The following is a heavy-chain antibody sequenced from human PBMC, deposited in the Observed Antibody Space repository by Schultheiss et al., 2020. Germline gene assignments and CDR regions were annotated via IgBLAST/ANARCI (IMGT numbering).Heavy chain of an antibody. V-gene: IGHV4-31*03. J-gene: IGHJ6*02. D-gene: IGHD2-8*01. CDR3: AREGMLSSYYYYGMDV. Sequence: SETLSLTCTVSGGSISSGGYYWSWIRQHPGKGLEWIGYIYYNGSTYYNPSLKSRVTISVDTSKNQFSLKLSSVTAADTAVYYCAREGMLSSYYYYGMDVWGQGTTVTVSS. CDR2: IYYNGST. CDR1: GGSISSGGYY.